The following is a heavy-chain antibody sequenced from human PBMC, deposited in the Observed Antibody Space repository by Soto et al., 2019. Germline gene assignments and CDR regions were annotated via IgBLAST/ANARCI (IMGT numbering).Heavy chain of an antibody. CDR1: GGSISSSSYY. CDR3: SGNYRVFGVVIPQGCDY. V-gene: IGHV4-39*01. CDR2: IYYSGST. D-gene: IGHD3-3*01. Sequence: PSETLSLTCTVSGGSISSSSYYWGWIRQPPGKGLEWIGSIYYSGSTYYNPSLKSRVTISVDTSKNQFSLKLSSVTAADTAVYNCSGNYRVFGVVIPQGCDYWGQGTLVTVAP. J-gene: IGHJ4*02.